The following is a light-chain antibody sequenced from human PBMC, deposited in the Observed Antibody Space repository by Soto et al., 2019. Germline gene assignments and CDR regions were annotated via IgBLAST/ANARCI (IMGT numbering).Light chain of an antibody. CDR2: EVS. CDR3: CADTSITTPL. Sequence: QSVLTQPASVSGSPGQSITISCTGSSSDVGGYHYVSWYQQYPGEAPKLVISEVSNRTSGVSNRFSGSKSGNTASLTISGLQAEDEADYYFCADTSITTPLFGGGTKLTVL. V-gene: IGLV2-14*01. CDR1: SSDVGGYHY. J-gene: IGLJ2*01.